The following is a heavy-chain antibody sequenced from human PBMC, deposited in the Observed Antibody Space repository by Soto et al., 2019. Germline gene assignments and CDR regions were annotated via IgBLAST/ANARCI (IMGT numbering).Heavy chain of an antibody. Sequence: QDQLVQSGAEVKKPGASVTVSCKASGYSFTNYGITWVRQAPGQGLEWMGWISAFNGNTHYAQKLQGRVTMTTDASRSTAYMELRSLRSDDTAVYYCARDRGVAPPVAGNTHYYYSMDVWGKGTTVIVSS. CDR2: ISAFNGNT. CDR3: ARDRGVAPPVAGNTHYYYSMDV. D-gene: IGHD6-19*01. V-gene: IGHV1-18*01. J-gene: IGHJ6*03. CDR1: GYSFTNYG.